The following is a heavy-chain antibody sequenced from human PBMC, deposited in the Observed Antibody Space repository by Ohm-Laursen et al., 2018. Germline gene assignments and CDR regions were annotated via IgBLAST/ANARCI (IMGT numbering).Heavy chain of an antibody. J-gene: IGHJ5*02. Sequence: ASVKVSCKASGYTFTGYYIHWVRQAPGQGLEWMGWINPNSGGTNYAQKFQGRVTMTRDTSISTAYMELSRLRSDDTAVYYCARRNWNSLPDWFDPWGQGTLVTVSS. V-gene: IGHV1-2*02. CDR1: GYTFTGYY. CDR3: ARRNWNSLPDWFDP. CDR2: INPNSGGT. D-gene: IGHD1/OR15-1a*01.